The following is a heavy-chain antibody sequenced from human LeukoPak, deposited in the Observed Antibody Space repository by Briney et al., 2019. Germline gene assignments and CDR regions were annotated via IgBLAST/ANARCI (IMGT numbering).Heavy chain of an antibody. CDR2: ISSSGSTI. V-gene: IGHV3-48*03. CDR3: ARITQLLYDAFDI. Sequence: PGGSLRLSCAASGFTLSSYEMNWVRQAPGKGLEWVSYISSSGSTIYYADSVKGRFTISRDNAKNSLYLQMNSLRAEDTAVYYCARITQLLYDAFDIWGQGTMVTVSS. CDR1: GFTLSSYE. D-gene: IGHD5-24*01. J-gene: IGHJ3*02.